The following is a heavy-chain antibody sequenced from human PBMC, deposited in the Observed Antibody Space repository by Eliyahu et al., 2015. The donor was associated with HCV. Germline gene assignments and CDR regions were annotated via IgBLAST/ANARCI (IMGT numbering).Heavy chain of an antibody. CDR2: ISSSSSYI. Sequence: EVQLVESGGGLVKPGGSLRLSCAASGFTFSSYSXNWVRQAPGKGLEWVSSISSSSSYIYYADSVKGRFTISRDNAKNSLYLQMNSLRAEDTAVYYCARVGSSSSALYYYYYYYMDVWGKGTTVTVSS. CDR1: GFTFSSYS. J-gene: IGHJ6*03. V-gene: IGHV3-21*01. CDR3: ARVGSSSSALYYYYYYYMDV. D-gene: IGHD6-6*01.